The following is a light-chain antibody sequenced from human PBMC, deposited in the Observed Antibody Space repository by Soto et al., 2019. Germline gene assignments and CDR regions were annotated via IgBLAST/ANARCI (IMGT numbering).Light chain of an antibody. CDR1: QSIVTW. Sequence: IQMTQSPSTLSASIGDTVTITCRASQSIVTWLAWYQQKPGKAPTILIDDASSLENGVPLRFSGGRSGTEFTLTISGLQPADFATYYCQQYNSWWTFGQGTKVDI. CDR2: DAS. CDR3: QQYNSWWT. J-gene: IGKJ1*01. V-gene: IGKV1-5*01.